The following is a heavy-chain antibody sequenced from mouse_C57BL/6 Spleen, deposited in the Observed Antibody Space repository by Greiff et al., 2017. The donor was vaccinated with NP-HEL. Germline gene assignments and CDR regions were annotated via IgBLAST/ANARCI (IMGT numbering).Heavy chain of an antibody. D-gene: IGHD2-5*01. CDR3: ARDYSNSYYAMDY. CDR1: GYTFTDYN. V-gene: IGHV1-18*01. CDR2: INPNNGGT. J-gene: IGHJ4*01. Sequence: LVEPGASVKIPCKASGYTFTDYNMDWVKQSHGKSLEWIGDINPNNGGTIYNQKFKGKATLTVDKSSSTAYMELRSLTSEDTAVDYCARDYSNSYYAMDYWGQGTSVTVSS.